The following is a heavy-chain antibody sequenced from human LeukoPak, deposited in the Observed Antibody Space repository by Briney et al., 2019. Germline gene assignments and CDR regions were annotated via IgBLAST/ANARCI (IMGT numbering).Heavy chain of an antibody. V-gene: IGHV4-39*07. J-gene: IGHJ4*02. D-gene: IGHD4-17*01. CDR1: GGSISSSSYY. Sequence: SETLSLTCTVSGGSISSSSYYWGWIRQPPGKGLEWIGSISYSGTTYYNPSLKSRVTISVDTFKNQFSLRLSSVTAADTAVYYCARTRDDYGDYRSERGFDYWGQGTLVTVSS. CDR2: ISYSGTT. CDR3: ARTRDDYGDYRSERGFDY.